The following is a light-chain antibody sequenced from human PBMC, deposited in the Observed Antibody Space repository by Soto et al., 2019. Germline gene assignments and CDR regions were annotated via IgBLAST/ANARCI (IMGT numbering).Light chain of an antibody. J-gene: IGLJ2*01. CDR3: SSYTSTSTV. CDR2: EVN. Sequence: QSALTQPASVSGSPGQSISISCTGTSNDIGIYNYVSWYQQYPGKAPKLMIYEVNNRLSGVSNRFSGSKSGNTDSLTISGLQAEDEAYYYCSSYTSTSTVFGGGTKLTVL. V-gene: IGLV2-14*01. CDR1: SNDIGIYNY.